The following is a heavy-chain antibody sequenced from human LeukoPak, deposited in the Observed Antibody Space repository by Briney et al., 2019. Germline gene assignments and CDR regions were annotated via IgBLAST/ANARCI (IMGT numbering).Heavy chain of an antibody. CDR3: ARDRVSIAVAGD. CDR1: GGSISSSSYY. V-gene: IGHV4-39*07. D-gene: IGHD6-19*01. J-gene: IGHJ4*02. CDR2: IYYSGST. Sequence: SETLSLTCTVSGGSISSSSYYWGWIRQPPGKGLEWIGSIYYSGSTYYNPSLKSRVTISVDTSKNQFSLKLSSVTAADTAVYYCARDRVSIAVAGDWGQGTLVTVSS.